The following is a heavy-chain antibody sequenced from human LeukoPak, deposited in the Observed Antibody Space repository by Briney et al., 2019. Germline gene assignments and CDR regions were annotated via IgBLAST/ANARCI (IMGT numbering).Heavy chain of an antibody. CDR1: GYTITGYY. Sequence: GASVKVSCNASGYTITGYYMDWVRQAPGQGLEWMGYINPNSGGTNYAQKFQGRVTLTRDTSISTAYMELSRLRYDDTAVYYCARAGMGAAAYFDYWGQGTLVTVSS. D-gene: IGHD2-2*01. V-gene: IGHV1-2*02. CDR3: ARAGMGAAAYFDY. J-gene: IGHJ4*02. CDR2: INPNSGGT.